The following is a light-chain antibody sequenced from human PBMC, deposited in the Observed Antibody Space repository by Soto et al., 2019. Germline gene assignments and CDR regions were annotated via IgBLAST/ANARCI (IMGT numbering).Light chain of an antibody. CDR3: QQYYSSPYP. CDR2: KAS. CDR1: QSINIW. Sequence: DIQLTQSPSTLSASVGDRVTITGRASQSINIWLAWYQQKPGKAPKLLMYKASSLEGGVPSTFSGSGSGTEFTLSISSLQPDDFATYYCQQYYSSPYPFGQGTKLEI. V-gene: IGKV1-5*03. J-gene: IGKJ2*01.